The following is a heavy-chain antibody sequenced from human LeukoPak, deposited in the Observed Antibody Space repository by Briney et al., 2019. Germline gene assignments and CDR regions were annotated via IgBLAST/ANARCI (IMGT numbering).Heavy chain of an antibody. CDR1: GFTFSSYE. V-gene: IGHV3-48*03. Sequence: GGSLRLSCAASGFTFSSYEMNWVRQAPGKGLEWVSYIDSSGSSIHYADSVKGRFTISRDNAKNSLYLQMNSLRAEDTAVYHCARTKEMATISYFDSWGQGTLVTDSS. CDR2: IDSSGSSI. D-gene: IGHD5-24*01. J-gene: IGHJ4*02. CDR3: ARTKEMATISYFDS.